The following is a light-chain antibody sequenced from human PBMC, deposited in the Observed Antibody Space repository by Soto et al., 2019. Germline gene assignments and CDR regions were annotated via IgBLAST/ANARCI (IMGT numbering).Light chain of an antibody. CDR1: QSISRY. V-gene: IGKV1-39*01. CDR3: QQSYGTPIT. J-gene: IGKJ5*01. CDR2: VAS. Sequence: IHMTHAPSSLSASLGDIVTITGGASQSISRYLNWYQQKPGKAPNLLIYVASGLQSEVPSRFSGSGSGTDFTLTITSLQPEDFATYYCQQSYGTPITFGQGTRLEIK.